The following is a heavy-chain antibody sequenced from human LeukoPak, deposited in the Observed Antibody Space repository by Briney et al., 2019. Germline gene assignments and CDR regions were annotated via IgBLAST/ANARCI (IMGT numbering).Heavy chain of an antibody. J-gene: IGHJ5*02. CDR3: ARLTPGKNWFDP. CDR1: GGSISSSSYY. CDR2: IYYSGST. D-gene: IGHD3-10*01. Sequence: PSETLSLTCTVSGGSISSSSYYWGWIRQPPGKGLEWIGSIYYSGSTYYNPSLKSRVTISVDTSKNQFSLKLNSVTAADTAVYYCARLTPGKNWFDPWGHGTLVTVS. V-gene: IGHV4-39*07.